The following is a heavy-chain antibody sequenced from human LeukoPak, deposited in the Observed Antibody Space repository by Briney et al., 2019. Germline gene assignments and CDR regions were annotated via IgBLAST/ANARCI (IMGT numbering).Heavy chain of an antibody. D-gene: IGHD3-16*01. CDR1: GFTFSSYA. Sequence: GGSLRLSCAASGFTFSSYAMHWVRQAPGKGLEWVAVISYDGSNKYHADSVKGRFTISRDNSKNTLYLQMNSLRAEDTAVYYCARVTQGAWDYWGQGTLVTVSS. CDR2: ISYDGSNK. V-gene: IGHV3-30-3*01. J-gene: IGHJ4*02. CDR3: ARVTQGAWDY.